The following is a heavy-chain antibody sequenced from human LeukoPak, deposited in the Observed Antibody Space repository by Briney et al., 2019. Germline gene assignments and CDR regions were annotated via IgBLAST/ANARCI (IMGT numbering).Heavy chain of an antibody. CDR3: ARGPHIVVVPAANEYYFDY. CDR1: GGTFSSYA. D-gene: IGHD2-2*01. CDR2: IIPIFGTA. Sequence: SVKVSCKASGGTFSSYAISWVRQAPGQGLEWMGGIIPIFGTANYAQKFQGRVTITADESTSTAYMELSSLRSEDTAVYYCARGPHIVVVPAANEYYFDYWGQGTLVTVSS. V-gene: IGHV1-69*01. J-gene: IGHJ4*02.